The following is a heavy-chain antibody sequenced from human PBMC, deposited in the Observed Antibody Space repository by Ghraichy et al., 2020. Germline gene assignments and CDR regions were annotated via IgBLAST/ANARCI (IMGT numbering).Heavy chain of an antibody. V-gene: IGHV4-61*02. CDR3: ARAESGSSFFYYYYGMDV. J-gene: IGHJ6*02. D-gene: IGHD6-13*01. Sequence: SETLSLTCTVSGGSISSGSYYWSWIRQPAGKGLEWIGRIYTSGSTNYNPSLKSRVTISVDTSKNQFSLKLSSVTAADTAVYYCARAESGSSFFYYYYGMDVWGQGTTVTVSS. CDR1: GGSISSGSYY. CDR2: IYTSGST.